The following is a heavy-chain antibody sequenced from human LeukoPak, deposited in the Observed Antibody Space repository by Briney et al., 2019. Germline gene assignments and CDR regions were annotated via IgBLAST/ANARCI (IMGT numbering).Heavy chain of an antibody. D-gene: IGHD1-26*01. V-gene: IGHV1-2*06. CDR1: GYTFAGYY. CDR2: INPNSGGT. Sequence: ASVKVSCKASGYTFAGYYMHWVRQAPGQGLEWMGRINPNSGGTNYAQKFQGRVTITRDTSISTAYMELSRLRSDDTAVYYCALSGSYAPFDYWGQGTLVTVSS. J-gene: IGHJ4*02. CDR3: ALSGSYAPFDY.